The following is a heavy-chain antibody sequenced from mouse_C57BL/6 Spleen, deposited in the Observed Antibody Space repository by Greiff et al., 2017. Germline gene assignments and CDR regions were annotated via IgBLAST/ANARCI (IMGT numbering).Heavy chain of an antibody. J-gene: IGHJ2*01. CDR2: IDPENGDT. CDR1: GFNIKDDY. D-gene: IGHD2-2*01. V-gene: IGHV14-4*01. Sequence: VQLQQSGAELVRPGASVKLSCTASGFNIKDDYMHWVKQRPEQGLEWIGWIDPENGDTEYASKFQGKATITADTSSNTAYLQLSSLTSEDTAVYYCTTEGGLRRLWGQGTTLTVSS. CDR3: TTEGGLRRL.